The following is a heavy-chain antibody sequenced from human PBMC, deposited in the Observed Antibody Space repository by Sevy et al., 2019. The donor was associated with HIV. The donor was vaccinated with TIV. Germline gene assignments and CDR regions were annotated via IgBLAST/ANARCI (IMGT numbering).Heavy chain of an antibody. CDR1: GFTFSSYE. J-gene: IGHJ4*02. CDR3: ARDRQGITVAGTAIDY. CDR2: ITLSGSTM. Sequence: GGSLRLSCAASGFTFSSYEMNWVRQAPGKGLEWISYITLSGSTMYYADFVKGRFTISRDNAKNSLYLQMNSLRAEDTAVYYCARDRQGITVAGTAIDYWGQGTLVTVSS. V-gene: IGHV3-48*03. D-gene: IGHD6-19*01.